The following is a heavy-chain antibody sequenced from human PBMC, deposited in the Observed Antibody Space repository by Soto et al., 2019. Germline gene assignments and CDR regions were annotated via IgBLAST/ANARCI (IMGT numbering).Heavy chain of an antibody. D-gene: IGHD4-17*01. CDR1: GGSISSYY. J-gene: IGHJ4*02. CDR3: AIRYGGALDY. V-gene: IGHV4-59*08. CDR2: IYYSGRT. Sequence: PSETLSLTCTVSGGSISSYYWSWIRQPPGKGLEWIGYIYYSGRTNYNPSLKSRVTISVDTSKNQFSLKLSSVTAADTAVYYCAIRYGGALDYWGQGTLVTVSS.